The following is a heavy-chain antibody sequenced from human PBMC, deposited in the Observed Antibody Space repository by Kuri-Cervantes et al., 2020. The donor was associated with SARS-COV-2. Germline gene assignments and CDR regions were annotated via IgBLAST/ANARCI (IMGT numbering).Heavy chain of an antibody. CDR1: GFTFSSYG. CDR3: ARDRVYFDY. Sequence: LSLTCAASGFTFSSYGMHWVRQAPGKGLEWVAFIRYDGSNKYYADSVKGRFTISRDNAKNSLYLQMNSLSAEDTAVYYCARDRVYFDYWGQGTLVTVSS. J-gene: IGHJ4*02. V-gene: IGHV3-30*02. CDR2: IRYDGSNK.